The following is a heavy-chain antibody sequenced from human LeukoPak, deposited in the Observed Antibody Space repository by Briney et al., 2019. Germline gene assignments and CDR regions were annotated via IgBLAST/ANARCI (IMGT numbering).Heavy chain of an antibody. D-gene: IGHD4-11*01. J-gene: IGHJ6*02. CDR2: ISGSGGST. V-gene: IGHV3-23*01. CDR3: ARSNTMTSNYYYGMDV. Sequence: GGSLRLSCAVSGLTFSSYAMTWVRQAPGKGLEWVSGISGSGGSTHYADSVKGRLTISRDNSKNTLDLQMSSLRAEDTAVYYCARSNTMTSNYYYGMDVWGQGTTVTVSS. CDR1: GLTFSSYA.